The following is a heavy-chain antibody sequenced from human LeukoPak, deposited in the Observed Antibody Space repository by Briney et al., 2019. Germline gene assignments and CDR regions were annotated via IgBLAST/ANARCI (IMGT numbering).Heavy chain of an antibody. Sequence: GSSVKVSCKASGGTFSSYAISWVRQAPGQGLEWMGRIIPIFGIANYAQKFQGRVTITADKSTSTAYMELSSLRSEDTAVYYCARDGLLWFGESNGEYHFDYWGQGTLVTVSS. CDR3: ARDGLLWFGESNGEYHFDY. D-gene: IGHD3-10*01. J-gene: IGHJ4*02. CDR1: GGTFSSYA. V-gene: IGHV1-69*04. CDR2: IIPIFGIA.